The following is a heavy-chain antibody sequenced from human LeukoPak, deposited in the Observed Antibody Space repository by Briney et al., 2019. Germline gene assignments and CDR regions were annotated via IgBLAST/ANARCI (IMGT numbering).Heavy chain of an antibody. CDR2: IKLDGSEK. D-gene: IGHD3-22*01. V-gene: IGHV3-7*01. CDR3: ARAKGVSTGYRPTDY. CDR1: GFTFGKYW. J-gene: IGHJ4*02. Sequence: GGSLRLSCVASGFTFGKYWMSWVRQAPGKGLEWVANIKLDGSEKNYVDSVKGRFTISRDNTKNSLYLQMNSLRAEDTAVYYCARAKGVSTGYRPTDYWGQGTLVTVSS.